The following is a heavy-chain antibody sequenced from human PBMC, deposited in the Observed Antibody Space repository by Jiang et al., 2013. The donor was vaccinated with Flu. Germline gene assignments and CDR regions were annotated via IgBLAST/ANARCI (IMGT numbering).Heavy chain of an antibody. CDR2: SAYNGNT. V-gene: IGHV1-18*01. J-gene: IGHJ4*02. CDR3: ARDRVTMVRGVIITLEY. Sequence: SAYNGNTNYAQKLQGRVTMTTDTSTSTAYMELRSLRSDDTAVYYCARDRVTMVRGVIITLEYWGQGTLVTVSS. D-gene: IGHD3-10*01.